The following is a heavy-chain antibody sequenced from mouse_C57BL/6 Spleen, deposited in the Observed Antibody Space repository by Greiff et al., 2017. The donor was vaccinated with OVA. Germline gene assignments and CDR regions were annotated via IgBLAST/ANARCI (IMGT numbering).Heavy chain of an antibody. CDR1: GYTFTSYG. CDR3: ARRGGYDYPHLGY. CDR2: IYPRSGNT. Sequence: QVQLQQPGAELVKPGASVKMSCKASGYTFTSYGISWVKQRTGQGLEWIGEIYPRSGNTYYNEKFKGKATLTADKSSSTAYMELRSLTSEDSAVYFCARRGGYDYPHLGYWGQGTTLTVSS. D-gene: IGHD2-4*01. J-gene: IGHJ2*01. V-gene: IGHV1-81*01.